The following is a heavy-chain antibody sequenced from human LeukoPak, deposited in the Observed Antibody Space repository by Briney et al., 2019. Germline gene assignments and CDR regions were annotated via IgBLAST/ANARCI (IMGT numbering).Heavy chain of an antibody. CDR2: INPNSGGT. D-gene: IGHD6-6*01. Sequence: ASVKVSCKASGYTFTGYYMHWVRQAPGQGLEWMGWINPNSGGTNYAQKFQGRVTMTRDTSISTAYMELSRLRSDDTAVYYCAREGSSSSEGPDFDYWGQGTLVTVSS. CDR3: AREGSSSSEGPDFDY. CDR1: GYTFTGYY. J-gene: IGHJ4*02. V-gene: IGHV1-2*02.